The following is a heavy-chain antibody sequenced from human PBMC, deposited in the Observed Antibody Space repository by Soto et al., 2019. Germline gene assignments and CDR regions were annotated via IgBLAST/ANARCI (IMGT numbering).Heavy chain of an antibody. D-gene: IGHD1-26*01. CDR2: IVPMLGTP. J-gene: IGHJ6*02. CDR3: ARNGTYSSSLSQYSGMDV. V-gene: IGHV1-69*01. Sequence: QVQLVQSGAEVKEPGSSVRVSCKASGGTFDNFIMNWVRQTPGQGLEWMGGIVPMLGTPTYAEKFKGRVTISATGSTRTMYMEVTSLSSADTAIYYCARNGTYSSSLSQYSGMDVWGQGTTVTVSS. CDR1: GGTFDNFI.